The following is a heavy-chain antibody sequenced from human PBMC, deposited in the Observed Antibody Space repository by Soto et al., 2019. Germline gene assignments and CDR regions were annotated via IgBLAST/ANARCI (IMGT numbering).Heavy chain of an antibody. D-gene: IGHD2-2*01. CDR2: FYYSGST. J-gene: IGHJ6*02. CDR3: ARRSTSSGYGMDV. CDR1: GGSISSSTYY. Sequence: PSETLSLTCTVSGGSISSSTYYWGWVRQPPGKGLEWIGNFYYSGSTYYNPSLKSRVTISVDTSKNQFSLKLSSVNAADTAVYYCARRSTSSGYGMDVWGQGTTVTVSS. V-gene: IGHV4-39*01.